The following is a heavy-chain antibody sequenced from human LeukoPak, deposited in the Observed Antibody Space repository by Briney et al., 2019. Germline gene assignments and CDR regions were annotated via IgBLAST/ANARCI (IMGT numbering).Heavy chain of an antibody. D-gene: IGHD3-10*01. CDR3: ATVLHYYGSGTNWFNP. Sequence: GASVKVSCKASGYTFTSYYMHWVRQAPGKGLEWMGGFDPEDGETIYAQKFQGRVTMTEDTSTDTAYMELSSLRSEDTAVCYCATVLHYYGSGTNWFNPWGQGTLVTVSS. J-gene: IGHJ5*02. CDR1: GYTFTSYY. V-gene: IGHV1-24*01. CDR2: FDPEDGET.